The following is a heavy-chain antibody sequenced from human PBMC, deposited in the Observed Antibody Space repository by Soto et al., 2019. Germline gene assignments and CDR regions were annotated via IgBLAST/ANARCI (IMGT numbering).Heavy chain of an antibody. CDR3: ARQKRSGYYYYFDY. J-gene: IGHJ4*02. V-gene: IGHV4-59*01. CDR2: IYYSGST. CDR1: GGSISSYY. D-gene: IGHD3-22*01. Sequence: PSETLSLTCTVSGGSISSYYWSWIRQPPGKGLEWIGYIYYSGSTNYNPSLKSRVTISVDTSKNQFSLKLSSVTAADTAVYYCARQKRSGYYYYFDYWGQGTLVTVSS.